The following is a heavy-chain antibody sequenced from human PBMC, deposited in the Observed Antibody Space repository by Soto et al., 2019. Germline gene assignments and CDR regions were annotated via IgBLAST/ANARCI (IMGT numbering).Heavy chain of an antibody. V-gene: IGHV4-34*01. Sequence: QVQLQQWGAGLLKPSETLSLTCAVYGGSFSGYYWSWIRQPPGKGLEWIGEINHSGSTNYNPSLKSRVTISVDTSKNQFSLKLSSVTAADTAVYYCARGSRDYGDYGGSFDYWGQGTLVTVSS. D-gene: IGHD4-17*01. J-gene: IGHJ4*02. CDR3: ARGSRDYGDYGGSFDY. CDR1: GGSFSGYY. CDR2: INHSGST.